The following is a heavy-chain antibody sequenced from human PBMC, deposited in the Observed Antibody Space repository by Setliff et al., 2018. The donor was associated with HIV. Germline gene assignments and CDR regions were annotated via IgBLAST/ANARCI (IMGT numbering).Heavy chain of an antibody. V-gene: IGHV4-39*02. J-gene: IGHJ6*02. D-gene: IGHD6-19*01. Sequence: SETLSLTCSVSGGSVSSVNYYWSWIRQPPGKGPEWIGSLYYRGTTYYNPSLKSRVTISTGTSNNQYSLTLSSVTAADTAVYYCAREPGSGWYSPIYYYYGMDVWGQGTTVTVSS. CDR3: AREPGSGWYSPIYYYYGMDV. CDR2: LYYRGTT. CDR1: GGSVSSVNYY.